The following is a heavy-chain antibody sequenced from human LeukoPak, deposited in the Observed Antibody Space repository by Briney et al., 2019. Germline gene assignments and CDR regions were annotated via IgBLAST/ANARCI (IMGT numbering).Heavy chain of an antibody. J-gene: IGHJ6*01. D-gene: IGHD3-10*02. CDR2: ISYDGSNK. CDR1: GFTFSSYA. Sequence: GRSLRLSCAASGFTFSSYAMHWVRQAPGKGLEWVAVISYDGSNKYYADSVKGRFTISRDNSKNTLYLQMNSLRAEDTAVYYCARSVVVRGVISNYYYYVGMDVWGKGTTVTVSS. CDR3: ARSVVVRGVISNYYYYVGMDV. V-gene: IGHV3-30*04.